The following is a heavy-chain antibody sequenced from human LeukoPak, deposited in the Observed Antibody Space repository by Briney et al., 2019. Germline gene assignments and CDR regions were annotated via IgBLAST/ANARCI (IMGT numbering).Heavy chain of an antibody. CDR2: IDYSGST. D-gene: IGHD1-26*01. CDR3: ARDRRRDRLHAFDI. Sequence: PSETLSLTCTVSGGTISRHYWSWIRQPPGKGLEWIAYIDYSGSTNYNPSLKSRLTISLDASNNRFSLKLSSVTAADTALYYCARDRRRDRLHAFDIWGQGTMVTVSS. J-gene: IGHJ3*02. V-gene: IGHV4-59*11. CDR1: GGTISRHY.